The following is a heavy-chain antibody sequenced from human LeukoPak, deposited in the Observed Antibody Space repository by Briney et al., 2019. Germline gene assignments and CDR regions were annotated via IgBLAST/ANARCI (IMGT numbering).Heavy chain of an antibody. CDR3: ARGGSYYYDSSGYYPLDY. J-gene: IGHJ4*02. D-gene: IGHD3-22*01. Sequence: GGSLRLSCAASGFTFSSYEMNWVRQAPGKWLEWVSYISRSVSTIYYADSVKGRFTISRDNAKNSLYLQMNSLRAEDTAVYYCARGGSYYYDSSGYYPLDYWGQGTLVSVSS. CDR1: GFTFSSYE. CDR2: ISRSVSTI. V-gene: IGHV3-48*03.